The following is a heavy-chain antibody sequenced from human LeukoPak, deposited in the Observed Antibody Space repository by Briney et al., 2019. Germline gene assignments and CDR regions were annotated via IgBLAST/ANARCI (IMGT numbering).Heavy chain of an antibody. V-gene: IGHV3-30*02. J-gene: IGHJ4*02. D-gene: IGHD1-26*01. CDR2: IRYDGSNK. CDR3: AKDDREWEVQEYFDY. CDR1: GFTFSSYG. Sequence: GGSLRLSCAASGFTFSSYGMHWVRQAPGKGLEWVAFIRYDGSNKYYADSVKGRFTISRDNSKNTLYLQMNSLRAEDTAVYYCAKDDREWEVQEYFDYWGQGTLVTVSS.